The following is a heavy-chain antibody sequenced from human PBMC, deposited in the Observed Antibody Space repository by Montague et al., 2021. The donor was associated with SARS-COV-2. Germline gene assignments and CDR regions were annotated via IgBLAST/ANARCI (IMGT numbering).Heavy chain of an antibody. J-gene: IGHJ4*02. CDR1: GGSPSPYY. CDR3: ARARNICSSADCVDYFEL. D-gene: IGHD2-2*01. CDR2: IYFTGST. Sequence: SETLSLTCTVSGGSPSPYYWIWIRQPPGKGLQWIGHIYFTGSTKFNPSLKSRVSMSLDTSKNHFSLRLSSVTAADTARYYCARARNICSSADCVDYFELWGQGALVTASS. V-gene: IGHV4-59*01.